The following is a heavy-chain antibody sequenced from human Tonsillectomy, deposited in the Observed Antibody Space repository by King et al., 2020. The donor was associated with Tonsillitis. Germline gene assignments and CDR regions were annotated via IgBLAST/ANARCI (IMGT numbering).Heavy chain of an antibody. CDR1: GFTFSSYA. V-gene: IGHV3-30-3*01. CDR3: ARDQLGEGVRGRNPIYYYYGMDV. J-gene: IGHJ6*02. Sequence: VQLVESGGGVVQPGRSLRLSCAASGFTFSSYAMHWVRQAPGKGLEWVAVISYDGSNKYYADSVKGRFTISRDNSKNTLYLQMNSLRAEDTAVYYCARDQLGEGVRGRNPIYYYYGMDVWGQGTTVTVSS. D-gene: IGHD3-10*01. CDR2: ISYDGSNK.